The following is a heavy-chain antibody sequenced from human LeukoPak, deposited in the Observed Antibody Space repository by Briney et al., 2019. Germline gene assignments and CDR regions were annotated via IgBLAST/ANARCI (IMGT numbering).Heavy chain of an antibody. D-gene: IGHD2-15*01. CDR1: DYSISRGYS. J-gene: IGHJ3*01. CDR3: ARPDIYCSGGSCYPDAFDV. V-gene: IGHV4-38-2*01. CDR2: IYHSGST. Sequence: ETLSLICAVSDYSISRGYSWGWSRQPPGKGLEGIGSIYHSGSTYYNPSLKSRVTISVATSKNQSSMKLSSVTAAHTAVYSCARPDIYCSGGSCYPDAFDVWGQGKMITVSS.